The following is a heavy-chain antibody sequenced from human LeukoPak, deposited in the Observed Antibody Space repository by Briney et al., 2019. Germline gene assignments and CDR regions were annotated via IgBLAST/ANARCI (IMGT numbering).Heavy chain of an antibody. J-gene: IGHJ4*02. CDR3: ATIQGSSGSGSIDY. CDR2: IYYSGST. Sequence: SQTLSLTCTVSGGSISSGGYYWSWIRQHPGKGLEWIGYIYYSGSTYYNPSLKSRVTISVDKSKNQFSLKLSSVTAADTAVYYCATIQGSSGSGSIDYWGQGTLVTVSS. V-gene: IGHV4-31*09. D-gene: IGHD3-10*01. CDR1: GGSISSGGYY.